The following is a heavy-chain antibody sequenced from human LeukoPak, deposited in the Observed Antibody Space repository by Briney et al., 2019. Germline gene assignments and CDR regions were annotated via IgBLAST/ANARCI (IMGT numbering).Heavy chain of an antibody. CDR2: ISGSGGST. Sequence: PGGSLRLSCAASGFTFSSYAMSSVRQAPGKGLELVSAISGSGGSTYYADSVKGRFTISRDNSKNTLYLQMNSLRAEDTAVYYCAKDDSSGYYHYYFDYWGQGTLVTVSS. CDR1: GFTFSSYA. D-gene: IGHD3-22*01. J-gene: IGHJ4*02. V-gene: IGHV3-23*01. CDR3: AKDDSSGYYHYYFDY.